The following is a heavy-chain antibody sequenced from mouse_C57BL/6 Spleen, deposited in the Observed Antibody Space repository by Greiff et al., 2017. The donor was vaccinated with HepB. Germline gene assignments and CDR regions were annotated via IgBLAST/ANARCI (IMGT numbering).Heavy chain of an antibody. Sequence: QQSGPALVKPGASVKISCKASGYTFTDYYINWVKQRPGQGLVWIGWIYPGSGNTKYNVKFKGKATLTIDTSSSTAYMQLNSLTSEDSAGYFCAKERDAMDYWGQGTSVTVSS. V-gene: IGHV1-84*01. CDR2: IYPGSGNT. CDR3: AKERDAMDY. CDR1: GYTFTDYY. J-gene: IGHJ4*01.